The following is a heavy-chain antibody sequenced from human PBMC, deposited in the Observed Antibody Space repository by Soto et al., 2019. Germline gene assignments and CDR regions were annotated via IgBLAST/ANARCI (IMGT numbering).Heavy chain of an antibody. CDR2: ISGSGDST. CDR1: GFTFSSYA. CDR3: ARRGSGCDYDY. D-gene: IGHD1-26*01. J-gene: IGHJ4*02. V-gene: IGHV3-23*01. Sequence: EVQLLESGGGLVQPGGYLRLSCAASGFTFSSYAMRWVRQAPVKGLEWVSAISGSGDSTYYADSVKGRVTISRDNAKNTLSLQRNILRAEDTAVYYCARRGSGCDYDYWGQGTLVTVSS.